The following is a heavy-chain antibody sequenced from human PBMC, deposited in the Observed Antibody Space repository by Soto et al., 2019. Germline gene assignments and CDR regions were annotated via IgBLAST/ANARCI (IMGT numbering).Heavy chain of an antibody. D-gene: IGHD3-9*01. Sequence: QVQLQQWSAGLLKPSETLSLTCAVYGGSFSGYYWSWIRQPPGKGLEWIGEINHSGSTNYNPSLKSRVTISVDTSKNQFSLKLSSVTAADTAVYYCARDQLRYFDWLSDDAFDIWGQGTMVTVSS. V-gene: IGHV4-34*01. CDR1: GGSFSGYY. CDR2: INHSGST. J-gene: IGHJ3*02. CDR3: ARDQLRYFDWLSDDAFDI.